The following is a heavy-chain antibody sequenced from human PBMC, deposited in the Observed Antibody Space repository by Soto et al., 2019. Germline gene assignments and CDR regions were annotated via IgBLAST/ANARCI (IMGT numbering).Heavy chain of an antibody. V-gene: IGHV3-30-3*01. Sequence: LRLSCAASGFTFSSYAMHWVRQAPGKGLEWVAVISYDGSNKYYADSVKGRFTISRDNSKNTLYLQMNSLRAEDTAVYYCAREGGWETNWFDPWGQGTLVTVSS. D-gene: IGHD1-26*01. CDR3: AREGGWETNWFDP. J-gene: IGHJ5*02. CDR2: ISYDGSNK. CDR1: GFTFSSYA.